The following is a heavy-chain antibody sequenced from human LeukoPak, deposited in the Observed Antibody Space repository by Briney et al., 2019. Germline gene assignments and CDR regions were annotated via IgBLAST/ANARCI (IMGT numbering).Heavy chain of an antibody. D-gene: IGHD6-19*01. J-gene: IGHJ4*02. CDR1: GFTFNNYA. CDR3: ARDRVAGVFDC. Sequence: PGGSLRLSCAASGFTFNNYAMNWVRQAPGKGLEWVSVISGSGGTTYYADSVKGRFTISRDSSKNTLYLQMNSLRAEDTAVYYCARDRVAGVFDCWGQGTLVTVSS. V-gene: IGHV3-23*01. CDR2: ISGSGGTT.